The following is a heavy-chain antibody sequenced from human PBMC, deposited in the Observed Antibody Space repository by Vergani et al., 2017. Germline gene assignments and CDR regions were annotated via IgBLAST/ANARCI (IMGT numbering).Heavy chain of an antibody. J-gene: IGHJ5*02. D-gene: IGHD2-8*01. V-gene: IGHV4-61*01. CDR3: ARDQLYCTKGVCYPGWFDP. CDR1: GGSVSSGSYY. CDR2: TYYSGST. Sequence: QVQLQESGPGLVKPSETLSLTCTVSGGSVSSGSYYWRWIRQPPGKGLEWIGDTYYSGSTKYNPSLKSLVTISVTTSKKQFSLKLNSVTASDTAVYYCARDQLYCTKGVCYPGWFDPWGQGALVTFSS.